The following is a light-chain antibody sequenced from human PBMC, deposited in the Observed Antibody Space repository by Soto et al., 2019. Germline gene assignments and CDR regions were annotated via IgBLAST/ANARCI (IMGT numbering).Light chain of an antibody. V-gene: IGLV2-14*03. CDR1: NPAFRSSYS. Sequence: QSVLTQPTVVSGSPGQASTISCTGTNPAFRSSYSVSPYQHPPANPPNRINYPVNKRPAGISNRFSGSKSGNPASLTISVRQVEDEADYYCSSYTNNSPNGVFGTGTEVTVL. J-gene: IGLJ1*01. CDR2: PVN. CDR3: SSYTNNSPNGV.